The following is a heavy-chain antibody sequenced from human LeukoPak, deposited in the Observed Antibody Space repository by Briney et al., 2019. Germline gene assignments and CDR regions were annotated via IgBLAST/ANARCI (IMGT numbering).Heavy chain of an antibody. CDR2: FDPEDGET. V-gene: IGHV1-24*01. CDR3: ATAHYDFWSGYPVGYYYYMDV. Sequence: GASVKVSCKVSGYTLTELSMHWVRQAPGKGLEWMGGFDPEDGETIYAQKFQGRVTMTEDTPTDTAYMGLSSLRSEDTAVYYCATAHYDFWSGYPVGYYYYMDVWAKGPRSPSP. D-gene: IGHD3-3*01. J-gene: IGHJ6*03. CDR1: GYTLTELS.